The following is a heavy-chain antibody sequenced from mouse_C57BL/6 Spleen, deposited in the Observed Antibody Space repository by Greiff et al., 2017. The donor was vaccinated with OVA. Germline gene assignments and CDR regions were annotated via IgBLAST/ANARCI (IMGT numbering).Heavy chain of an antibody. D-gene: IGHD1-1*01. CDR2: ISYSGST. V-gene: IGHV3-8*01. CDR1: GYSITSDY. Sequence: EVHLVESGPGLAKPSQTLSLTCSVTGYSITSDYWNWIRKFPGNKLEYMGYISYSGSTYYNPSLKSRISITRDTSKNQYYLQLNSVTTEDTATYCCARSYGSSFWYFDVWGTGTTVTVSS. CDR3: ARSYGSSFWYFDV. J-gene: IGHJ1*03.